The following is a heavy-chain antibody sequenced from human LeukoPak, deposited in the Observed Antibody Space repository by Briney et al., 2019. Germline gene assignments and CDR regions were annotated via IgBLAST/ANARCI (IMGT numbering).Heavy chain of an antibody. D-gene: IGHD3-10*01. CDR2: ISHSGST. CDR1: GGSFSGYY. Sequence: SETLSLTCAVYGGSFSGYYWSWIRQPPGKGLEWIGEISHSGSTNYNPSLKSRVTISVDTSKNQFSLKLSSVTAADTAVYYCARGGPLVRGLDYWGQGTLVTVSS. CDR3: ARGGPLVRGLDY. J-gene: IGHJ4*02. V-gene: IGHV4-34*01.